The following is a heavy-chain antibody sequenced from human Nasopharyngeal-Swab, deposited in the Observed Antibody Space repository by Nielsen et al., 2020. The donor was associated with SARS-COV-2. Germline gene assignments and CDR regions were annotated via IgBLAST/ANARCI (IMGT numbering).Heavy chain of an antibody. CDR1: GFRNNW. J-gene: IGHJ4*02. Sequence: GESLKISCAAPGFRNNWVHWVRQAPGKGLEWVANIKQDGGEKNYVDSVKGRFTISRDNAKNSLYLQMNTLRAEDTAVYYCVRDVIATVTTPPDYWGQGTLVTVSS. V-gene: IGHV3-7*01. CDR3: VRDVIATVTTPPDY. CDR2: IKQDGGEK. D-gene: IGHD4-17*01.